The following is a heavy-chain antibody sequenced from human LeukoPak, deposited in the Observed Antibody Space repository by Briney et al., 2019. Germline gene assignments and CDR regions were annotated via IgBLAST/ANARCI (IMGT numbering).Heavy chain of an antibody. J-gene: IGHJ4*02. CDR2: IYYSGST. CDR3: ASHSSGWYYFDY. Sequence: SETLSLTCTVSGGSISSSSYYWGWIRRPPGKGLEWIGSIYYSGSTYYNPSLKSRVTISVDTSKNQFPLKLSSVTAADTAVYYCASHSSGWYYFDYWGQGTLVTVSS. D-gene: IGHD6-19*01. CDR1: GGSISSSSYY. V-gene: IGHV4-39*01.